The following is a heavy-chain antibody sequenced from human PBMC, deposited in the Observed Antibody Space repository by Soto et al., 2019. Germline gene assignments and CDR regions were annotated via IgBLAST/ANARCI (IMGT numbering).Heavy chain of an antibody. D-gene: IGHD3-22*01. V-gene: IGHV5-51*01. Sequence: ESMVFSCQRTGYNFNRECLGWGRLISEKGQEWLVIIYPGDSDTRYSPSFQGQVTITDDKSISTAYLQWSSRKASDTAMYYCASHSEVDSSGYYRWYYGMDVWGQWSTVTFS. CDR3: ASHSEVDSSGYYRWYYGMDV. CDR1: GYNFNREC. J-gene: IGHJ6*02. CDR2: IYPGDSDT.